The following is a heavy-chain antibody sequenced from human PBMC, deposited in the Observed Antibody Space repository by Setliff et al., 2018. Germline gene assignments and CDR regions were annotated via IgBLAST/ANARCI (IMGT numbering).Heavy chain of an antibody. CDR3: VRPGGTTVVARHFDY. V-gene: IGHV4-39*01. CDR2: ISYSGTP. J-gene: IGHJ4*01. Sequence: SLTCTVSDDSFTSSSYYWGWIRQAPGSGLEWICSISYSGTPYYHASVESRVTISIDTSRNQFSLELRSVTVADTATYYCVRPGGTTVVARHFDYWGSGILVTVSS. CDR1: DDSFTSSSYY. D-gene: IGHD2-15*01.